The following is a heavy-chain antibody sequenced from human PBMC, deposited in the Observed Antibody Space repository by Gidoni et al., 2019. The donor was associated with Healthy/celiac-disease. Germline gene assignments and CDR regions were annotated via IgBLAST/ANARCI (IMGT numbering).Heavy chain of an antibody. CDR3: ARDLGSSWSDYYYYYGMDV. D-gene: IGHD6-13*01. CDR1: GLPFSSSG. Sequence: QVQLVESGGGVVQPGRSLRLSCAASGLPFSSSGMHWVRQAPGKGLEWVAVIWYDGSNKYYADSVKGRFTISRDNSKNTLYLQMNSLRAEDTAVYYCARDLGSSWSDYYYYYGMDVWGQGTTVTVSS. CDR2: IWYDGSNK. V-gene: IGHV3-33*01. J-gene: IGHJ6*02.